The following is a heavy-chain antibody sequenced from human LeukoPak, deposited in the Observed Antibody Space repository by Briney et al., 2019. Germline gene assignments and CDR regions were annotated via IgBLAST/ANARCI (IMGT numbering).Heavy chain of an antibody. CDR1: GYTFTSYG. J-gene: IGHJ6*03. Sequence: ASVKVSCNASGYTFTSYGISLVRQAPGQGLEWMGWISAYNGNTNYAQKLQGRVTMTTDTSTSTAYMELRSLRSDDTAVYYCARDIVVVPAAIRYYYYYYYMDVWGKGTTVTVSS. CDR3: ARDIVVVPAAIRYYYYYYYMDV. V-gene: IGHV1-18*01. D-gene: IGHD2-2*02. CDR2: ISAYNGNT.